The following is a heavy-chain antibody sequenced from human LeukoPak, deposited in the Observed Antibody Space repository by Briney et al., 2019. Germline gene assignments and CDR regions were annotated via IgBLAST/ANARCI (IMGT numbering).Heavy chain of an antibody. J-gene: IGHJ5*02. D-gene: IGHD2-2*01. V-gene: IGHV3-23*01. CDR3: AKDSSPVSVVPASKSGFDP. CDR1: GFTFSSYA. Sequence: PEGSLRLSCAASGFTFSSYAMSWVRQAPGKGLEWVSAISGSGGSTYYADSVKGRFTISRDNSKNTLYLQMNSLRAEDTAVYYCAKDSSPVSVVPASKSGFDPWGQGTLDTVSS. CDR2: ISGSGGST.